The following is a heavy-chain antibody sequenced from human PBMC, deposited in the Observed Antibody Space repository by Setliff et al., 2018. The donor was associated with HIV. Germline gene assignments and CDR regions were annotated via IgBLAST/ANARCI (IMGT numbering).Heavy chain of an antibody. CDR1: GYTFTNYA. J-gene: IGHJ5*02. D-gene: IGHD6-6*01. Sequence: ASVKVSCKASGYTFTNYAISWIRQAPGQGLEWLGWISGYKGNTNYAQKLQGRVTMTTETSTSTAYMELRSLRSDDTAVYYCARGRISVEAAPLGWFDPWGQGTLVTVAS. V-gene: IGHV1-18*01. CDR2: ISGYKGNT. CDR3: ARGRISVEAAPLGWFDP.